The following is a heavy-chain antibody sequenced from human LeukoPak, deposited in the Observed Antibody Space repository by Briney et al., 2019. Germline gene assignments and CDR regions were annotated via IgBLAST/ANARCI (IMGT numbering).Heavy chain of an antibody. V-gene: IGHV3-7*01. CDR2: INQDASEI. J-gene: IGHJ4*02. D-gene: IGHD6-13*01. Sequence: GSLRLSCAASGFTFSSYSMNWVRQAPGKGLEWVGNINQDASEINYVDSVKGRFTISRVNAENSLYLQMNSLRAEDTAIYYCARDRHINSWSNDRFDYWGQGALVTVSS. CDR3: ARDRHINSWSNDRFDY. CDR1: GFTFSSYS.